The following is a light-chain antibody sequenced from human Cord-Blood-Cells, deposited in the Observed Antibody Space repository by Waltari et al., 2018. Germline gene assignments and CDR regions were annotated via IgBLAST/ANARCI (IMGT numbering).Light chain of an antibody. Sequence: QSVLTQPPSASGTPGQRVTISCSGSSSNIGSNYVYWYQQLPGTAPKLLIYRNNQRPSGVPDRLSGSKSGTSASLAISGLRSEDEADYYCAAWDDSLSGPVFGVGTKLTVL. CDR1: SSNIGSNY. V-gene: IGLV1-47*01. CDR3: AAWDDSLSGPV. J-gene: IGLJ3*02. CDR2: RNN.